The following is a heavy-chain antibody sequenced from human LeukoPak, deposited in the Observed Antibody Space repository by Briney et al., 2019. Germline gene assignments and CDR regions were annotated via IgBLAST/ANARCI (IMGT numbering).Heavy chain of an antibody. CDR1: GFTVSSNY. D-gene: IGHD2-15*01. Sequence: GGSLRLSCAASGFTVSSNYMSWVRQAPGKGLEWVSVIYSGGSTNYADSVKGRFIISRDNSKNTLYLQMNSLRVEDTAVYYCARARYCSGGGCYPDWFDPWGQGTLVTVSS. CDR3: ARARYCSGGGCYPDWFDP. CDR2: IYSGGST. V-gene: IGHV3-66*01. J-gene: IGHJ5*02.